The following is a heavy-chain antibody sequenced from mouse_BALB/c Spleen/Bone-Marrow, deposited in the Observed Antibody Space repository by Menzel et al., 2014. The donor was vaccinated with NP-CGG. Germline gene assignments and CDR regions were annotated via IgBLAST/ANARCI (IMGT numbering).Heavy chain of an antibody. Sequence: EVKLMESGPELVKPGASVKISCKTSGYTFTEYTMHWVKQSHVKSLEWIGGINPNNGGTSYNQKFKDKATWTVDKSSSTAYMELRSLTSEDSAAYYCARGWLLRHYFDYWGQGTTLTVSS. V-gene: IGHV1-18*01. CDR2: INPNNGGT. J-gene: IGHJ2*01. CDR3: ARGWLLRHYFDY. D-gene: IGHD2-3*01. CDR1: GYTFTEYT.